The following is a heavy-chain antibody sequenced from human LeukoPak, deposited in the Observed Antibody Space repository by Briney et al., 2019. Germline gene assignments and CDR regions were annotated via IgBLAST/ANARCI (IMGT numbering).Heavy chain of an antibody. D-gene: IGHD3-16*02. CDR3: ARGGGYVWGSYRSYYFDY. CDR1: GGSFSGYY. Sequence: PSETLSLTCAVYGGSFSGYYWSWIRQPPGKGLEWIGEINHSGSTNYNPSLKSRVTISVDTSKNQFSLKLSSVTAADTAVYYCARGGGYVWGSYRSYYFDYWGQGTLVTVSS. V-gene: IGHV4-34*01. CDR2: INHSGST. J-gene: IGHJ4*02.